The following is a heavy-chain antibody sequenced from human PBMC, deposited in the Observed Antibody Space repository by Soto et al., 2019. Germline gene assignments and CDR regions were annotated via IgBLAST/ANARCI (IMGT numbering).Heavy chain of an antibody. D-gene: IGHD2-2*02. Sequence: QVQLVQSGAEVKKPGASVKVSCKASGYTFTSYGISWVRQAPGQGLEWMGWISAYNGNTNYAQKLQGRVTMTTDTSTSTAYMELRSLRSDDTPVYYCARDEGDCSSTSCYTFGAFDIWGQGTMVTVSS. CDR3: ARDEGDCSSTSCYTFGAFDI. CDR2: ISAYNGNT. V-gene: IGHV1-18*01. J-gene: IGHJ3*02. CDR1: GYTFTSYG.